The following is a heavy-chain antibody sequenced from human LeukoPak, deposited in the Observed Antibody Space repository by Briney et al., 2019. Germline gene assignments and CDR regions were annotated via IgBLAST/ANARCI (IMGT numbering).Heavy chain of an antibody. V-gene: IGHV4-38-2*02. CDR2: IYTSGST. CDR1: GYSISSGYY. Sequence: SETLSLTCTVSGYSISSGYYWGWIRQPPGKGLEWIGRIYTSGSTNYNPSLKSRVTMSVDTSKNQFSLKLSSVTAADTAVYYCARDSNYWGQGTLVTVSS. CDR3: ARDSNY. J-gene: IGHJ4*02.